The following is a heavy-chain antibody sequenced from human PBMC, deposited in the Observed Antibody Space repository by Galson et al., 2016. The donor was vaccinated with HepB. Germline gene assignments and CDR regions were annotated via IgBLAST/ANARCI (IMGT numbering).Heavy chain of an antibody. CDR1: GFTFSSYS. J-gene: IGHJ4*02. V-gene: IGHV3-48*01. Sequence: SLRLSCAASGFTFSSYSMNWVRQAPGKGLEWVSYIGDTGSRIYYADSAKGRFTISRDNAKNSVYLQMNNLKTEDTAVYFCTRHLLYGGTSFDYWGQGTLVSVSS. CDR3: TRHLLYGGTSFDY. D-gene: IGHD4-23*01. CDR2: IGDTGSRI.